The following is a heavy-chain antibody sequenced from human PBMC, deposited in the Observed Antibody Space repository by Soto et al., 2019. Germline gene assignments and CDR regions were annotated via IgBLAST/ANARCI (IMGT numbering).Heavy chain of an antibody. CDR2: INWNGGST. CDR1: GFTFDDYG. CDR3: ARLYSSGWYGAGRY. V-gene: IGHV3-20*04. Sequence: EVQLVESGGGVVRPGGSLRLSCAASGFTFDDYGMSWVRQAPGKGLEWVSGINWNGGSTGYADSVKGRFTISRDNAKNPLYLQVNSLRAEDTALYYCARLYSSGWYGAGRYWCQGTRVTVSS. D-gene: IGHD6-19*01. J-gene: IGHJ4*02.